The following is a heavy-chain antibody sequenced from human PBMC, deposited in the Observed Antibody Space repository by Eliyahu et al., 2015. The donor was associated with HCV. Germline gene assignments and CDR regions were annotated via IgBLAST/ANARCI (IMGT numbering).Heavy chain of an antibody. V-gene: IGHV1-69*01. CDR1: GDXFXSCV. J-gene: IGHJ3*01. CDR3: ARSDYFDSGDYLPPDAFSV. Sequence: QVQLVQSGAEVKKPGSSVKVSCQASGDXFXSCVINWVRQAPGQGLXWMGGIIPMFDSTHYXLEFQGRVSITADESTSTAYMVLTSLRSEDTAMYYCARSDYFDSGDYLPPDAFSVWGQGTRVTVSS. D-gene: IGHD3-22*01. CDR2: IIPMFDST.